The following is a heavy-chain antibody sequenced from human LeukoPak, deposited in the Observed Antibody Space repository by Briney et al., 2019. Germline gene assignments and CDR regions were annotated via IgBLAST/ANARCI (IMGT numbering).Heavy chain of an antibody. CDR3: ARGFCTDGVCYTFDL. D-gene: IGHD2-8*01. J-gene: IGHJ5*02. V-gene: IGHV4-59*01. Sequence: SETLSLTCTVSGGSISSYYWSWIRQPPGKGLEWIGYIYYSGSTNYNPSLKSRVTISVDTSKNQISLRLSSVTAADTAVYYCARGFCTDGVCYTFDLWGQGTLVTVSS. CDR1: GGSISSYY. CDR2: IYYSGST.